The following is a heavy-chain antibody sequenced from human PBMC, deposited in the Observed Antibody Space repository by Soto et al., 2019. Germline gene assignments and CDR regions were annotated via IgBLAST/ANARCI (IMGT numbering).Heavy chain of an antibody. CDR1: GLTFSTYA. CDR3: AKTPRGGGYGNSYFDL. V-gene: IGHV3-23*01. CDR2: ITASGAIT. J-gene: IGHJ2*01. Sequence: VGSVRLSCAASGLTFSTYAMTWVRLAPGRGLEWVSSITASGAITYYRDSVKGRFTISRDNSKSTLYLQMNSLGGEDTAIYYCAKTPRGGGYGNSYFDLWGRGTLVTVSS. D-gene: IGHD5-12*01.